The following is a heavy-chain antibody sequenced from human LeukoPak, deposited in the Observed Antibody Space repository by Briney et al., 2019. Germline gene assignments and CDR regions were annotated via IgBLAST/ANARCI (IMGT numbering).Heavy chain of an antibody. CDR1: GFTFSDYY. Sequence: GGSLSLSCAASGFTFSDYYMSWMRQAPGKGLVCVSYISSSGSNTNHADSVTGRFTISRDNTKNSLYLQMNSLRAEDTAVYFCARGSGYYDRVLDYWGQGTLVTVSS. CDR2: ISSSGSNT. D-gene: IGHD3-22*01. CDR3: ARGSGYYDRVLDY. V-gene: IGHV3-11*03. J-gene: IGHJ4*02.